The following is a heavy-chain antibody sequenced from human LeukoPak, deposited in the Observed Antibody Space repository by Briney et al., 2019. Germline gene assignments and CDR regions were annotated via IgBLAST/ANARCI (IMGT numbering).Heavy chain of an antibody. J-gene: IGHJ4*02. CDR2: ISYDGSNK. D-gene: IGHD3-10*01. Sequence: PGRSLRLSCAASGFTFSSYGMHWVRQAPGKGLEWVAVISYDGSNKYYADSVKGRFTISRDNSKNTLYLRMNSLRAEDTAVYYCAKCTMVRGGPLDYWGQGTLVTVSS. CDR1: GFTFSSYG. V-gene: IGHV3-30*18. CDR3: AKCTMVRGGPLDY.